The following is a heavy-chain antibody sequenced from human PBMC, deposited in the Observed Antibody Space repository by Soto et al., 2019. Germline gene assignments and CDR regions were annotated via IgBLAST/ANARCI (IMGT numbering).Heavy chain of an antibody. CDR3: AKGSGGGTIFGVALDL. J-gene: IGHJ5*02. CDR1: GFTFDHYA. V-gene: IGHV3-9*01. Sequence: EVQLVKSGGGLVQPGGSLRLSCAASGFTFDHYAMHWVRQAPGKGLEWVGGISWNSNSIGYVDSVKGRFTISRDSAKNSLYLQMNSLRIEDTALYFCAKGSGGGTIFGVALDLWGQGALVTVSS. CDR2: ISWNSNSI. D-gene: IGHD3-3*01.